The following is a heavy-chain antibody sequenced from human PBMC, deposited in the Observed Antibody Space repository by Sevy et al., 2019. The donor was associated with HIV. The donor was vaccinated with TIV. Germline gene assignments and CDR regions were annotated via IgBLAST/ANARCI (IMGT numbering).Heavy chain of an antibody. Sequence: GGSLRLSCAAAGFNFNNYAMTWVRQAPGKGLEWVSGISFSGSKTYYAESGKGRFSISRDPSKNTLYLQMNNVRVEDTAVYFCAKTPFMDFWNDYYSFYFDFWGQGTLVTVSS. CDR3: AKTPFMDFWNDYYSFYFDF. CDR1: GFNFNNYA. CDR2: ISFSGSKT. D-gene: IGHD3-3*01. V-gene: IGHV3-23*01. J-gene: IGHJ4*02.